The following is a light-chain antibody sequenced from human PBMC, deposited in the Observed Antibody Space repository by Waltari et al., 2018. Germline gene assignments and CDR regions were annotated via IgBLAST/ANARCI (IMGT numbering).Light chain of an antibody. V-gene: IGKV4-1*01. CDR2: WAS. CDR3: QQYYSTPFT. Sequence: DIVMTQSPDSLAVSLGERATINCKSSQGVLYSSNNKNYLAWYQQKPGQPPKLLIYWASTRESGVPDRFSGSGSGTDFTVTISSLQAEDVAVYYCQQYYSTPFTFGPGTKVDIK. J-gene: IGKJ3*01. CDR1: QGVLYSSNNKNY.